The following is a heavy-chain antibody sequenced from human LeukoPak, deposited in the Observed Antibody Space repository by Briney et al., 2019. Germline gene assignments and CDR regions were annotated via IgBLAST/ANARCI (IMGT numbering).Heavy chain of an antibody. D-gene: IGHD3-22*01. CDR2: IIPIFATA. J-gene: IGHJ4*02. CDR1: GGTFSSYA. Sequence: SVKVSCKASGGTFSSYAISWVRQAPGQGLEWMGGIIPIFATANYAQKFQGRVTITADESTSTAYMELSSLRSEDTAVYYCARGPITTRSHFDYWGQGTLVTVSS. CDR3: ARGPITTRSHFDY. V-gene: IGHV1-69*01.